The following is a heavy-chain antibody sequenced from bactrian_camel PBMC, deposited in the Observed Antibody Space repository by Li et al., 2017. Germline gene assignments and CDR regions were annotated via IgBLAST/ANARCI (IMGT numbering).Heavy chain of an antibody. D-gene: IGHD4*01. CDR2: IDPSGRIT. CDR3: AADAGYSDYSCPPEIYEYNY. J-gene: IGHJ4*01. CDR1: GYTSSNVC. V-gene: IGHV3-3*01. Sequence: HVQLVESGGASVQAGESLRLSCVISGYTSSNVCMGWFRQAPGKEREGVAAIDPSGRITYYSDSAKDRLTISRDNAKNTLNLQMNSLKPEDTAMYYCAADAGYSDYSCPPEIYEYNYWGQGTQVTVS.